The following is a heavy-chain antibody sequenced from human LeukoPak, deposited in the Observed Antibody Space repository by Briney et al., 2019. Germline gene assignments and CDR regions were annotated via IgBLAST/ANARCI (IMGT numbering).Heavy chain of an antibody. Sequence: ASVKVSCKASGYTFTVYYMHWVRQAPGQGLEWMGWINPNSGGTNYAQKFQGRVTMTRDTSISTAYMELSRLRSDDTAVYYCARGPWIDMIVMDNDYWGQGTLVTVSS. CDR3: ARGPWIDMIVMDNDY. J-gene: IGHJ4*02. CDR1: GYTFTVYY. CDR2: INPNSGGT. D-gene: IGHD3-22*01. V-gene: IGHV1-2*02.